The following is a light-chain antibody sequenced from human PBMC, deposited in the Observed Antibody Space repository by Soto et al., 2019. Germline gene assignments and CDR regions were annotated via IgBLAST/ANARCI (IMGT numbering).Light chain of an antibody. CDR3: QQYSSLPS. Sequence: EIVMTQSPTTLSVSPGERATLSCRASQSVSTNLAWYQQKPGQVPSLLIYGASTRASGIPARFSGSGSGTEFTLTIGSLQSEDFAVYYCQQYSSLPSFGQGTRLEIK. CDR1: QSVSTN. V-gene: IGKV3-15*01. J-gene: IGKJ5*01. CDR2: GAS.